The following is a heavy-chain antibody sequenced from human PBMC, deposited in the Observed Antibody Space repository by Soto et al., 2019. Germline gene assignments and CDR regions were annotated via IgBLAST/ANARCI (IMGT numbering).Heavy chain of an antibody. CDR2: LIPLFGTT. CDR3: ARGPNWGYRFDS. D-gene: IGHD7-27*01. CDR1: GGTFSGHA. Sequence: QVQLVQSGAEVKKPGSSVKVSCEASGGTFSGHAISWVRQAPGQGPEWMGGLIPLFGTTQHAQNFQGRLTITADKSTSTAHMELTSLRFDDTAIYYCARGPNWGYRFDSWGQGTLVTVYS. V-gene: IGHV1-69*06. J-gene: IGHJ4*02.